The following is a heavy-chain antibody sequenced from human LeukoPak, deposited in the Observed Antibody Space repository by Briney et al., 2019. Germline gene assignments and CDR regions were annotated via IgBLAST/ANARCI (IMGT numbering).Heavy chain of an antibody. D-gene: IGHD6-13*01. CDR3: ARDNYWSSSWYGGYFDY. Sequence: PSETLSLTCTVSGGSISSSTYYWGWIRQPPGKGLEWIGSIYYSGSTYYKPSLKSRVTISVDTSKNQFSLKLSSVTAADTAVYYCARDNYWSSSWYGGYFDYWGQGTLVTVSS. V-gene: IGHV4-39*07. CDR2: IYYSGST. J-gene: IGHJ4*02. CDR1: GGSISSSTYY.